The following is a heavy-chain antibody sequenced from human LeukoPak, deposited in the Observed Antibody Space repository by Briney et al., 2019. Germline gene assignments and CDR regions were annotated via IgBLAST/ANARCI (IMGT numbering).Heavy chain of an antibody. CDR2: ISYDGSNK. CDR3: AGDPLPSGCSYGPGYFQH. V-gene: IGHV3-30-3*01. Sequence: PGRSLRLSCAASGFIFSSYAMHWVRQAPGRGLEGGAVISYDGSNKYYADSVKGRFTISRDNSKNTLYLQMNSLRAEDTAVYYCAGDPLPSGCSYGPGYFQHWGQGTLVTVSS. CDR1: GFIFSSYA. J-gene: IGHJ1*01. D-gene: IGHD5-18*01.